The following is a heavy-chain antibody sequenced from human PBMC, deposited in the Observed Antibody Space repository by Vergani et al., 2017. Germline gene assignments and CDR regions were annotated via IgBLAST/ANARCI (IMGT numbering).Heavy chain of an antibody. CDR2: INPNSGGT. D-gene: IGHD6-19*01. CDR1: GYTFTGYY. CDR3: ARGLSVLAVAPHYYYYYGMDV. Sequence: QVQLVQSGAEVKKPGASVKVSCKASGYTFTGYYMHWVRQAPGQGLEWMGWINPNSGGTNYAQKFQGRVTMTRDTSISTAYMELGRLRSDDTAVYYCARGLSVLAVAPHYYYYYGMDVWGQGTTVTVSS. V-gene: IGHV1-2*02. J-gene: IGHJ6*02.